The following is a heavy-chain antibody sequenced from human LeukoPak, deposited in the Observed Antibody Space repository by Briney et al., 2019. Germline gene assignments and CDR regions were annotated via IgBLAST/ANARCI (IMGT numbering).Heavy chain of an antibody. V-gene: IGHV3-64D*06. CDR3: VRGTCY. CDR1: GFTFSTYV. J-gene: IGHJ4*02. Sequence: GGSLRLSCSVSGFTFSTYVMHWVRQAPGKGLEYVSAISSNGDNTYYADSVKGRFTISRDNSKNTLYLQMSSLRADDTAVYYCVRGTCYWGQGTLVTVAS. CDR2: ISSNGDNT.